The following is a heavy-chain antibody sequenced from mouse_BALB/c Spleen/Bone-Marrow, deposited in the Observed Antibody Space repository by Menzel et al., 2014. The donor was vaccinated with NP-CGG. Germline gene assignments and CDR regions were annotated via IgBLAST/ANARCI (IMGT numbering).Heavy chain of an antibody. CDR2: IHPGNSDT. J-gene: IGHJ2*01. V-gene: IGHV1-5*01. CDR3: TTLARNNFDY. CDR1: GYTFSNYW. Sequence: VQLQQSGTVLARPGAAVKMSCKASGYTFSNYWMHWIKQRPGQGLEWIGTIHPGNSDTTYNQKFKGKAKLTAVTSTSPAYTELSSLTNEDSAVYYCTTLARNNFDYWGQGTTLTVSS. D-gene: IGHD3-1*01.